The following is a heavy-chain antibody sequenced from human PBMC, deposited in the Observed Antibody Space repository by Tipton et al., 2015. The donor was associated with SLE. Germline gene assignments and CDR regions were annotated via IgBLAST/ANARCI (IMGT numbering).Heavy chain of an antibody. V-gene: IGHV4-39*07. J-gene: IGHJ5*02. D-gene: IGHD6-6*01. CDR1: GGSISSSTNY. Sequence: GLVKPSETLSLTCTVTGGSISSSTNYWGWIRQPPGKGLEWIGSVYYSGSTYYNPSLKSRVTISVDTSKNQLSLSLASLTAADTATYFCSRHWGSIAARRRWFDPWGQGTLVTVSS. CDR3: SRHWGSIAARRRWFDP. CDR2: VYYSGST.